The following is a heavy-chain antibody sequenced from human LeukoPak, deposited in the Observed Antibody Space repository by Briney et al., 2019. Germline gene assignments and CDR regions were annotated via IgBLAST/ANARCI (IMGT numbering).Heavy chain of an antibody. Sequence: SETLSLTCTVSGGSISSYYWSWIRQPPGKGLEWIGYIYYSGSTNYNPSLKSRVTISVDTSKNQFSLKLSSVTAADTAVYYCARVSSVMDILTGLDAFDIWGQGTMVTVSS. CDR3: ARVSSVMDILTGLDAFDI. V-gene: IGHV4-59*01. CDR2: IYYSGST. CDR1: GGSISSYY. J-gene: IGHJ3*02. D-gene: IGHD3-9*01.